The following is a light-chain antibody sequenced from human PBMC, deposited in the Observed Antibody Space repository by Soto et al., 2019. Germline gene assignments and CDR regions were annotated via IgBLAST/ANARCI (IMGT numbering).Light chain of an antibody. CDR2: GAS. CDR3: QQYGSSPVT. J-gene: IGKJ1*01. V-gene: IGKV3-20*01. CDR1: QSVSSY. Sequence: EIVMTQSPPTLSVSPGERATLSCRASQSVSSYLAWYQQKPGQTPRLLIYGASSRATGIPDRFSGSGSGTDFTLTISRLEPEDFAVYYCQQYGSSPVTFGQGTKVDIK.